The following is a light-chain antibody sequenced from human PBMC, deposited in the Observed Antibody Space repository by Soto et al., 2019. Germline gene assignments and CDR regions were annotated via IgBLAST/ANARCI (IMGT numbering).Light chain of an antibody. CDR3: CSYAGSSTLV. Sequence: QSALTQPASVSGSPGKSITISFTGTSSDVGSYNLVSWYQQHPGKAPKLMIYEGSKRPSGVSNRFSGSKSGNTASLTISRLQAEDEADYYCCSYAGSSTLVFGGGTKLTVL. CDR2: EGS. CDR1: SSDVGSYNL. V-gene: IGLV2-23*01. J-gene: IGLJ2*01.